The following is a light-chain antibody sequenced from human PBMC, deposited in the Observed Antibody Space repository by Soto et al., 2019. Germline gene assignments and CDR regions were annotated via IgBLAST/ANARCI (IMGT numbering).Light chain of an antibody. J-gene: IGKJ2*01. CDR1: QSVSNN. CDR2: GAS. Sequence: EIVMTHSPATLSVSPGERATLSCRASQSVSNNLAWYQQKPGQAPRLLIYGASTRATAIPARFSGSGSGTEFTLTISSLQSEVFAVYFPQKYDNLPYTFVHGTKVGI. CDR3: QKYDNLPYT. V-gene: IGKV3-15*01.